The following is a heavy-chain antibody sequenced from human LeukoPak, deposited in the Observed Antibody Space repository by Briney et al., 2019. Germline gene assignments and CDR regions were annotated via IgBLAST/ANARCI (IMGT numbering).Heavy chain of an antibody. CDR2: ISHSGSP. CDR1: GGFIINGKW. CDR3: ARLGGEQITAGIDY. Sequence: PSETLSLTCGVSGGFIINGKWWSWVRQPPGKGLEWIGEISHSGSPNYNPSLKGRLTISVDTSKNQFSLKLSSVTAADTAVYYCARLGGEQITAGIDYWGQGTLVTVSS. V-gene: IGHV4/OR15-8*01. D-gene: IGHD1-14*01. J-gene: IGHJ4*02.